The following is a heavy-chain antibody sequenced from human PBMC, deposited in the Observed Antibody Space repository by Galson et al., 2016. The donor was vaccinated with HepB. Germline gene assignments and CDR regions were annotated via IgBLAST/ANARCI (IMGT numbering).Heavy chain of an antibody. CDR3: TSLSYDFWSAYYYCDY. V-gene: IGHV3-15*01. D-gene: IGHD3-3*01. CDR1: GFTFGNAW. CDR2: IKSKTDGGTT. J-gene: IGHJ4*02. Sequence: SLRLSCAASGFTFGNAWMSWVRQAPGKGLEWVGRIKSKTDGGTTDYAAPVKGRFTISRDDSKNTLYLQMNSLKTEDTAVYYCTSLSYDFWSAYYYCDYWGQGTQVTVSS.